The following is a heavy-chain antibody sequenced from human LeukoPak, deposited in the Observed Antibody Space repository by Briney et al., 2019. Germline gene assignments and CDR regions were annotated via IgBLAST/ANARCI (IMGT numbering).Heavy chain of an antibody. J-gene: IGHJ4*02. D-gene: IGHD6-19*01. V-gene: IGHV1-18*01. Sequence: ASVKVSCKASGYTFTSYGISWVRQAPGQGLEWMGWISAYNGNTNYAQKLQGRVTMTTDTSTSTAYMELRSLRSDDTAVYYCARAKRGIAVAGPYFDYWGQGTLVTVSS. CDR2: ISAYNGNT. CDR3: ARAKRGIAVAGPYFDY. CDR1: GYTFTSYG.